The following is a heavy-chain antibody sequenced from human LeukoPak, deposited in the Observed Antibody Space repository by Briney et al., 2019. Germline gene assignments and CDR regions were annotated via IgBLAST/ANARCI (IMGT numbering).Heavy chain of an antibody. CDR2: IYYSGST. CDR3: ARGIRGVIPTDY. Sequence: SETLSLTCTVSGGSISSYYWSWIRQPPGKGLEWIGYIYYSGSTNYNPSLKSRVTISVDTSKNQFSLKLSSVTAADTAVYYCARGIRGVIPTDYWGQGTTVTVSS. J-gene: IGHJ4*03. D-gene: IGHD3-10*01. V-gene: IGHV4-59*01. CDR1: GGSISSYY.